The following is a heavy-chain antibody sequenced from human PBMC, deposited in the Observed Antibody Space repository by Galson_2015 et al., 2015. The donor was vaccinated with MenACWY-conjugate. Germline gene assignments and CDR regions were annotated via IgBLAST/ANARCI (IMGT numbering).Heavy chain of an antibody. CDR2: IYDSGTT. CDR3: AREFSY. Sequence: ETLSLTCTVSGGSASSSGYYWTWIRQPPGKGLEWIGLIYDSGTTKYNPSLKGRVTISLDTSKNQVSLKLSSVTAADAAVYYCAREFSYWGQGTLVTVSS. CDR1: GGSASSSGYY. J-gene: IGHJ4*02. V-gene: IGHV4-61*08. D-gene: IGHD2/OR15-2a*01.